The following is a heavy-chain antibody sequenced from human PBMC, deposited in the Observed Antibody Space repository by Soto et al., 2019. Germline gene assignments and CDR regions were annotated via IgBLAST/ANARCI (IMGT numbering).Heavy chain of an antibody. CDR1: GVTFSGYE. CDR3: ASVWFPQFKFFDY. V-gene: IGHV3-48*03. CDR2: ISSSGSII. J-gene: IGHJ4*02. D-gene: IGHD3-16*01. Sequence: GGSLRLSCAVSGVTFSGYEMNWVRQAPGKGLEWISYISSSGSIIYYADSVKGRFTISRDNAKNSLFLQMNSLRAEDTAVYYCASVWFPQFKFFDYWGQGNLVTVSS.